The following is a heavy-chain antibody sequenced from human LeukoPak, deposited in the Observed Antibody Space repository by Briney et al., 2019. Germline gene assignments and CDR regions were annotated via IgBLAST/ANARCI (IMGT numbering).Heavy chain of an antibody. CDR1: GFTFSSYW. D-gene: IGHD3-22*01. CDR3: ARDGDDSSGYYGDY. V-gene: IGHV3-7*01. J-gene: IGHJ4*02. CDR2: IRQDGSEE. Sequence: GRSLRLSCAASGFTFSSYWMSWVRQAPGKGLEWVANIRQDGSEEFYVDSVKGRFTISRDNAKNSLYLQMNSLRAEDTAVYYCARDGDDSSGYYGDYWGQGTLVTVSS.